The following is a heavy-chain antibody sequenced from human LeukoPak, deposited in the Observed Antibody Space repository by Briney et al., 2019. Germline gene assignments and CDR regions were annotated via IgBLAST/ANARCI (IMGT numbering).Heavy chain of an antibody. V-gene: IGHV1-18*01. D-gene: IGHD2-2*01. CDR2: ISAYNGNT. J-gene: IGHJ6*03. CDR1: GYTFTSYG. Sequence: GASVKVSRKASGYTFTSYGISWVRQAPGQGLEWMGWISAYNGNTNYAQKLQGRVTMTTDTSTSTAYMELRGLRSDDTAVYYCARDSSTGTLGGSYYYYMDVWGKGTTVTVSS. CDR3: ARDSSTGTLGGSYYYYMDV.